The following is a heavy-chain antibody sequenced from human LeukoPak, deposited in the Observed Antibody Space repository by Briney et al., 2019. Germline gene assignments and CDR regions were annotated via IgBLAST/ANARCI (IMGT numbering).Heavy chain of an antibody. D-gene: IGHD2-21*01. CDR3: ARVYQVNHYYYYYYMDV. J-gene: IGHJ6*03. CDR2: IYYSGST. Sequence: SETLSLICTVSGGSISSSSYYWGWIRQPPGKGLEWIGSIYYSGSTYYNPSLKSRVTISVDTSKNQFSLKLSSVTAADTAVYYCARVYQVNHYYYYYYMDVWGKGTTVTVSS. CDR1: GGSISSSSYY. V-gene: IGHV4-39*07.